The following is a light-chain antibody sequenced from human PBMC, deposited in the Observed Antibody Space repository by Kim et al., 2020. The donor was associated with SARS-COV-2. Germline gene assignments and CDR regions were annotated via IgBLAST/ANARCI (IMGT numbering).Light chain of an antibody. J-gene: IGKJ5*01. CDR1: QSVGTY. CDR3: QQRSN. Sequence: PGERVTLSCRASQSVGTYLAWYQQKPGQAPRLLIYDASKRATGIPARFRGSGSGTDFTLTIGSLEPEDFAVYYCQQRSNFGQGTRLEIK. CDR2: DAS. V-gene: IGKV3-11*01.